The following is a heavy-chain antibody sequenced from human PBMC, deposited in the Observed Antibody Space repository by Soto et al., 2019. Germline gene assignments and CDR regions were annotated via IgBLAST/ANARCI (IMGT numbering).Heavy chain of an antibody. CDR1: GGTFSSYA. CDR2: IIPIFGTA. D-gene: IGHD5-12*01. J-gene: IGHJ6*02. Sequence: QVQLVQSGAEVKKPGSSVKVSCKASGGTFSSYAISWVRQAPGQGLEWMGGIIPIFGTANYAQKFQGRVTITADESTSTAYMELSSLRSEDTAVYYCARDLFGRGYSGYDSVFGMDVWGQGTTVTVSS. V-gene: IGHV1-69*01. CDR3: ARDLFGRGYSGYDSVFGMDV.